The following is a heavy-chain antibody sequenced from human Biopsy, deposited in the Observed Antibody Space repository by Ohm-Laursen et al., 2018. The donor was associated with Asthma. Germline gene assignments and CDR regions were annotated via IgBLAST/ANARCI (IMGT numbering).Heavy chain of an antibody. J-gene: IGHJ3*01. CDR3: ARTYYDFLTGQVKDVFGV. Sequence: ASVKVSCKASGYNFISFAIHWVRQAPGQRLEWMGWVNTGNGDAKYSQKFQGRVTITRDTSASTAYMEPRSLRSEDTATYYCARTYYDFLTGQVKDVFGVWGQGTMVTVSS. CDR1: GYNFISFA. D-gene: IGHD3-9*01. CDR2: VNTGNGDA. V-gene: IGHV1-3*04.